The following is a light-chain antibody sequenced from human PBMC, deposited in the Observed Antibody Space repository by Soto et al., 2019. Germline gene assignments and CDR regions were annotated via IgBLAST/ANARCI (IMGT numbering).Light chain of an antibody. V-gene: IGLV2-14*01. J-gene: IGLJ2*01. CDR1: SSDVGGYNY. CDR3: RSYTSNSTLVV. Sequence: QSALTQPASVSGSPGQSITISCTGTSSDVGGYNYVSWYQQHPGKAPKLMIYDVSNRPSGVSNRFSGSKSGNTASLTISGRQSEEEADYDCRSYTSNSTLVVFGGGTKGTVL. CDR2: DVS.